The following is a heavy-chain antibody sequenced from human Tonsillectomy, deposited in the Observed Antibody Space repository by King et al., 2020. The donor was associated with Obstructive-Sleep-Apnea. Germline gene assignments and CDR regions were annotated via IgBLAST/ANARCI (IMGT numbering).Heavy chain of an antibody. CDR1: GYTFTGYY. CDR2: INPNSGGT. D-gene: IGHD2-15*01. J-gene: IGHJ4*02. CDR3: ARGGGGVVVVAATLLGH. Sequence: QLVQSGAEVKKPGASVKVSCKASGYTFTGYYMHWVRQAPGQGLEWMGWINPNSGGTNYAQKFQGRVTMTRDTSISTAYMELSRLRSDDTAVYYCARGGGGVVVVAATLLGHWGQGTLVTVSS. V-gene: IGHV1-2*02.